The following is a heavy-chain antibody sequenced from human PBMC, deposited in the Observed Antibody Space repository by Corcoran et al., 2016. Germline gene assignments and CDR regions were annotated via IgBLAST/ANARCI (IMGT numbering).Heavy chain of an antibody. V-gene: IGHV3-23*01. CDR3: AKDRRITMVRGVTYWFDP. Sequence: EVQLLESGGGLVQPGGSLRLSCAASGFTFSSYAMSWVRQAPGKGREWVSAISGSGGSTYYADSVKGRFTISRDNSKNTLYLQMNSLRAEDTAVYYCAKDRRITMVRGVTYWFDPWGQGTLVTVSS. CDR1: GFTFSSYA. J-gene: IGHJ5*02. D-gene: IGHD3-10*01. CDR2: ISGSGGST.